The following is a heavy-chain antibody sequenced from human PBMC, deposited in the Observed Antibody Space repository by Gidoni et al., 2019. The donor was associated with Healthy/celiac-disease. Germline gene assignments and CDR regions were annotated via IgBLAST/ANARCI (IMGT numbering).Heavy chain of an antibody. V-gene: IGHV3-7*03. D-gene: IGHD4-17*01. CDR1: GFTFSSYW. J-gene: IGHJ6*02. Sequence: EVQLVESGGGLVQPGGSLRLSCAASGFTFSSYWMSGVRQAPGKGLEWVANIKQDGSEKYYVDSVKGRFTISRDNAKNSLYLQMNSLRAEDTAVYYCARVSQSTVTTFYYYYGMDVWGQGTTVTVSS. CDR2: IKQDGSEK. CDR3: ARVSQSTVTTFYYYYGMDV.